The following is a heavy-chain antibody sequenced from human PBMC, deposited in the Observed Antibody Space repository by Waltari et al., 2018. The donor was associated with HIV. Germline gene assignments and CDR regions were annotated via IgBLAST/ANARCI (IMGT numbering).Heavy chain of an antibody. V-gene: IGHV3-73*01. CDR2: IRSKANSYAT. CDR3: TMSVGGVDYFDY. D-gene: IGHD1-26*01. Sequence: EVQLVESGGGLVQPGGSLKLSCAASGFTFSGSAMPWVRQASGKGLEWVGRIRSKANSYATAYAASVKGRFTISRDDSKNTAYLQMNSLKTEDTAVYYCTMSVGGVDYFDYWGQGTLVTVSS. J-gene: IGHJ4*02. CDR1: GFTFSGSA.